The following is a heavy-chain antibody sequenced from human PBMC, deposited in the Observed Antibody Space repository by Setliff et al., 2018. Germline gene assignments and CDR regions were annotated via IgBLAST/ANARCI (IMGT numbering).Heavy chain of an antibody. D-gene: IGHD3-10*01. V-gene: IGHV1-2*02. Sequence: ASVKVSCKASGYAFTGHYIHWVRQAPGQGLEWMGWINPRTGVTNYARNFQGRITMTRDTSITTVYMDLSRLKSDDTAVYYCARGTDYHGSGSYWAKDVWGKGTTVTVSS. CDR3: ARGTDYHGSGSYWAKDV. CDR1: GYAFTGHY. CDR2: INPRTGVT. J-gene: IGHJ6*04.